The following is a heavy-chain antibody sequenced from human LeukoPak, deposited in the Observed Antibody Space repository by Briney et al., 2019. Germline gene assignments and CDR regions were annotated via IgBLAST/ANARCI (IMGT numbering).Heavy chain of an antibody. D-gene: IGHD2-21*02. CDR1: GGSISSSSYY. CDR3: ARAYCGGDCYSPYNWFDP. CDR2: IYYSGST. V-gene: IGHV4-39*07. J-gene: IGHJ5*02. Sequence: PSETLSLTCTVSGGSISSSSYYWGWIRQPPGTGLEWIGSIYYSGSTYYNPSLKSRVTISVDTSKNQFSLKLSSVTAADTAVYYCARAYCGGDCYSPYNWFDPWGQGTLVTVSS.